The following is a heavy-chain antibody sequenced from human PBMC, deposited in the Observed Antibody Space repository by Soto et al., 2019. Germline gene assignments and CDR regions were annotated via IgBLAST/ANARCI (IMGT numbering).Heavy chain of an antibody. CDR3: STRAYDTNGYYRFDP. J-gene: IGHJ5*01. D-gene: IGHD3-22*01. Sequence: WTWIRQSPGKGLEWIGDINHSGRVNYSPSLKSRVTISLDTSKNQVSLTLSAVTAADTAMYYCSTRAYDTNGYYRFDPWGQGTLVTVSS. CDR2: INHSGRV. V-gene: IGHV4-34*01.